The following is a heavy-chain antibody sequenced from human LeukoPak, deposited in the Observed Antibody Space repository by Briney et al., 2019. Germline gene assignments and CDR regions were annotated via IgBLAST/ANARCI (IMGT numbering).Heavy chain of an antibody. CDR1: GFTFSSCS. CDR2: ISSSSSYI. Sequence: GGSLRLSCAASGFTFSSCSMNWVRQAPGKGLEWVSSISSSSSYIYYADSVKGRFTISRDNAKNSLYLQMNSLRAEDTAVYYCAREGGEDFYKPEGGNMDVWGKGTTVTISS. V-gene: IGHV3-21*01. J-gene: IGHJ6*03. CDR3: AREGGEDFYKPEGGNMDV. D-gene: IGHD2/OR15-2a*01.